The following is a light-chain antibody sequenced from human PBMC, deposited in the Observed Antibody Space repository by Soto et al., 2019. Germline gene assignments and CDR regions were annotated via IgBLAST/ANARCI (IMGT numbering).Light chain of an antibody. CDR1: QSIYNSN. J-gene: IGKJ5*01. V-gene: IGKV3-20*01. CDR3: QQYGGSPIT. CDR2: GAS. Sequence: EIVLTQSPGTLSLSPWESATLSCRASQSIYNSNLAWYQQRPGQAPRVLIYGASIRATGIPDRFSGSGSGTDFTLTVSRLEPEDSAVYYCQQYGGSPITFGQGTRLEIK.